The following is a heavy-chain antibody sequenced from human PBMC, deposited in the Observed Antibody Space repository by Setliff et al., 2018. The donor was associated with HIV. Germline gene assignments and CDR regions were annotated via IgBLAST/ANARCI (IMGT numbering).Heavy chain of an antibody. Sequence: GASVKVSCKASGHSFTTYFLHWVRQAPGQGLEWMGMINPSGGEPSYAQRFQGRVTMTRDTSTSTVFMDLSSLSFEDTAVYYCAVYGSPTYDFDYWGQGTPVTVSS. CDR2: INPSGGEP. CDR3: AVYGSPTYDFDY. V-gene: IGHV1-46*01. CDR1: GHSFTTYF. J-gene: IGHJ4*02. D-gene: IGHD6-13*01.